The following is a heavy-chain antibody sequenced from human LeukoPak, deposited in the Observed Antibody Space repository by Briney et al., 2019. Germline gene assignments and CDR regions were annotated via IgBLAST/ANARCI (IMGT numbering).Heavy chain of an antibody. J-gene: IGHJ4*02. CDR2: MNPNSGNT. Sequence: ASVKVSCKASGYTFTDFDINLVRQAPGQGLEWMGWMNPNSGNTVYAQKFQGRVTMTRDTSINTARMELTSLTSEDTAVYYCARALDRSYYYVYLSWGQGTLITVSS. D-gene: IGHD3-16*01. CDR1: GYTFTDFD. CDR3: ARALDRSYYYVYLS. V-gene: IGHV1-8*01.